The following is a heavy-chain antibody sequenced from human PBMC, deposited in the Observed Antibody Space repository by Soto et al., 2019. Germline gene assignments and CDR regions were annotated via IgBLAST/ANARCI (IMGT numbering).Heavy chain of an antibody. D-gene: IGHD3-22*01. CDR1: GYSFTSYW. V-gene: IGHV5-51*01. CDR2: IYPGDSDT. J-gene: IGHJ6*02. Sequence: GESLKISCKGSGYSFTSYWIGWVRQMPGKGLEWMGIIYPGDSDTRYSPSFQGQVTISADKSISTAYLQWSSLKASDTAIYYCARLYYYDSSGYYSDYYGMDVWGQGTTVTVSS. CDR3: ARLYYYDSSGYYSDYYGMDV.